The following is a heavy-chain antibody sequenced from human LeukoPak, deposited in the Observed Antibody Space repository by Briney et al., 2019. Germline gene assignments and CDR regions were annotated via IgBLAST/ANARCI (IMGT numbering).Heavy chain of an antibody. CDR1: GFTFSSYA. D-gene: IGHD3-3*01. Sequence: GGSLRLSCAASGFTFSSYAMSWVREAPGKGLEWVSAISGSGGSTYYADSVKGRFTISRDNSKNTLYLQMNRLRAEDTAVYYCAKRKEVRFLEWLLISHFDYWGQGTLVTVSS. J-gene: IGHJ4*02. CDR3: AKRKEVRFLEWLLISHFDY. V-gene: IGHV3-23*01. CDR2: ISGSGGST.